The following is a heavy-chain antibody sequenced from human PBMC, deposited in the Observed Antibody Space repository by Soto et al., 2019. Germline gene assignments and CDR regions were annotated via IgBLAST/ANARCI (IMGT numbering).Heavy chain of an antibody. D-gene: IGHD6-13*01. J-gene: IGHJ6*02. CDR3: ARDRKAAGHYYYDGMDV. Sequence: ASVKVSCKASGYTFTGYYMHWVRQAPGQGLEWMGWINPNSGGTHYAQKFQGWVTMTRDTSISTAYMELSRLSSDDTAVYYCARDRKAAGHYYYDGMDVWGQGTPVTVSS. CDR1: GYTFTGYY. V-gene: IGHV1-2*04. CDR2: INPNSGGT.